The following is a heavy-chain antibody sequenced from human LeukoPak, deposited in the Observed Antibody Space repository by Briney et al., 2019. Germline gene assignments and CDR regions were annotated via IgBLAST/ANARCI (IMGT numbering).Heavy chain of an antibody. D-gene: IGHD5-12*01. CDR2: ISSDGNDK. Sequence: PGESLRLSCAASGVTFSSYGMHWVRQAPGKGLEWVALISSDGNDKLYGDSVKGRFTISRDDSKSTLYPQMNSLRAEDTAVYYCTTKVIRGNSGDDYDDWGQGTLVTVSS. J-gene: IGHJ4*02. CDR3: TTKVIRGNSGDDYDD. CDR1: GVTFSSYG. V-gene: IGHV3-30*03.